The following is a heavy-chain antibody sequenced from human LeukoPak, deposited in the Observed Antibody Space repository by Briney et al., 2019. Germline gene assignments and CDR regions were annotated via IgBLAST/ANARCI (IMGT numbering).Heavy chain of an antibody. CDR2: INPNSGGT. CDR1: GYTFTGYY. D-gene: IGHD1-14*01. V-gene: IGHV1-2*02. Sequence: GASVKVSCKASGYTFTGYYMHWVRQAPGQGLEWMGWINPNSGGTNYAQKFQGRVTMTRDTSISTAYMELSRLRSDDTAVYYCARGPLNRVRDRFDPWGQGTLVTVSS. J-gene: IGHJ5*02. CDR3: ARGPLNRVRDRFDP.